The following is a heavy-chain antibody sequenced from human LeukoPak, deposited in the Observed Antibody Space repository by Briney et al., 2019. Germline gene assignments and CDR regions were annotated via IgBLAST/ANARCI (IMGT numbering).Heavy chain of an antibody. V-gene: IGHV1-69*04. CDR1: GGTFSSYA. CDR2: IIPILGIA. CDR3: ARVALWVATIMCYFDY. J-gene: IGHJ4*02. Sequence: SVKVSCKASGGTFSSYAISWVRQAPGQGLEWMGRIIPILGIANYAQKFQGRVTITADKSTSTAYMELSSLRSEDTAVYYCARVALWVATIMCYFDYWGQGTLVTVSS. D-gene: IGHD5-12*01.